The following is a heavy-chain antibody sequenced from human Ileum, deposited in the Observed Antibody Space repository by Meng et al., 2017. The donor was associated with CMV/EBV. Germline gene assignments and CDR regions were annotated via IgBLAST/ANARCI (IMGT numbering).Heavy chain of an antibody. CDR2: IYSGGST. D-gene: IGHD6-19*01. CDR1: GFTVSSNY. V-gene: IGHV3-53*01. CDR3: ASWGYSSGWYSTSYGMDV. Sequence: GGSLRLSCAASGFTVSSNYMSWVRQAPGKGLEWVSVIYSGGSTYYADSVKGRFTISRDNSKNTLYLQMNSLRAEDTAVYYCASWGYSSGWYSTSYGMDVWGQGTTVTVSS. J-gene: IGHJ6*02.